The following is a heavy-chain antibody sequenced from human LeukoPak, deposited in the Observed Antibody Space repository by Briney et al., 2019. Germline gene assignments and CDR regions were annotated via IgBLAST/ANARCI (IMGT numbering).Heavy chain of an antibody. J-gene: IGHJ6*02. V-gene: IGHV1-69*04. CDR1: GGTFSSYA. CDR3: ARVQGGDGYNPELYYYGMDV. Sequence: SVKVSFKASGGTFSSYAISWVRQAPGQGLEWMGRIIPIFGIANYAQKFQGRVTITADKSTSTAYMELSSLRSEDTAVYYCARVQGGDGYNPELYYYGMDVWGQGTTVTVSS. D-gene: IGHD5-24*01. CDR2: IIPIFGIA.